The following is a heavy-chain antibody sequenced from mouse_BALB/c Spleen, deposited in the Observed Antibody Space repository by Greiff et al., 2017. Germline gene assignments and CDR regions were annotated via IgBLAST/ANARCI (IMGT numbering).Heavy chain of an antibody. V-gene: IGHV1S81*02. CDR1: GYTFTSYW. CDR3: ASYYYGSRTFDY. J-gene: IGHJ2*01. D-gene: IGHD1-1*01. CDR2: INPSNGRT. Sequence: QVQLKQPGAELVKPGASVKLSCKASGYTFTSYWMHWVKQRPGQGLEWIGEINPSNGRTNYNEKFKSKATLTVDKSSSTAYMQLSSLTSEDSAVYYCASYYYGSRTFDYWGQGTTLTVSS.